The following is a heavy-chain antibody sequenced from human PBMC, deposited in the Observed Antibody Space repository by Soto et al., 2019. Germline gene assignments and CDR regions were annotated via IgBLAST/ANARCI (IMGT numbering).Heavy chain of an antibody. CDR2: ISSSSSYI. D-gene: IGHD2-21*02. CDR1: GFTFSTYS. Sequence: PGGSLRLSCAASGFTFSTYSMNWVRQAPGKGLEWVSSISSSSSYIYYADSVKGRVTITRDTSASTAYMELSSLRSEDTAVYYCARSIVVVTALDYWGQGTLVTVSS. CDR3: ARSIVVVTALDY. V-gene: IGHV3-21*01. J-gene: IGHJ4*02.